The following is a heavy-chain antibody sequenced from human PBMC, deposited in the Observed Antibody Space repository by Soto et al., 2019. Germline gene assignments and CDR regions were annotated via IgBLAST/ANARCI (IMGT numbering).Heavy chain of an antibody. D-gene: IGHD2-15*01. CDR1: GGTFSSYA. J-gene: IGHJ5*02. CDR2: IIPIFGTA. CDR3: ARELGYCSGGSCYFNWFDP. V-gene: IGHV1-69*13. Sequence: SVKVSCKASGGTFSSYAISWVRQAPGQGLEWMGGIIPIFGTANYAQKFQGRVTITADESTSTAYMELGSLRSEDTAVYYCARELGYCSGGSCYFNWFDPWGQGTLVTVSS.